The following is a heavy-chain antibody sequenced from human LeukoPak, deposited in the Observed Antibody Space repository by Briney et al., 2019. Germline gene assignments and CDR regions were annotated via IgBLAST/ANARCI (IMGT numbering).Heavy chain of an antibody. J-gene: IGHJ4*02. CDR3: ARGRVGSMVRYYFDY. Sequence: SETLSLTCAVYGGSFSGYYWSWIRQPPGKGLEWIGEINHSGSTNYNPSLKSRVTISVDTSKNQFSLKLSSVTAADTAVYYCARGRVGSMVRYYFDYWDQGTLVTVSS. V-gene: IGHV4-34*01. CDR2: INHSGST. D-gene: IGHD3-10*01. CDR1: GGSFSGYY.